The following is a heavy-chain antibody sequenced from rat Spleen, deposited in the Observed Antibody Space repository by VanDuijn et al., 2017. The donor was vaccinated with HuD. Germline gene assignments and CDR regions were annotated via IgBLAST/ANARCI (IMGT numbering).Heavy chain of an antibody. CDR1: GFTFSNYY. CDR2: ISTGGGST. D-gene: IGHD1-9*01. V-gene: IGHV5-27*01. CDR3: TTDRAYGYNYGYFDY. Sequence: EVQLVESGGGLVQPGRSLKLSCAASGFTFSNYYMAWVRQAPTKGLEWVAYISTGGGSTYYRDSVKGRFTISRDNAKSTLYLQMDSLRSEDTATYYCTTDRAYGYNYGYFDYWGQGVMVTVSS. J-gene: IGHJ2*01.